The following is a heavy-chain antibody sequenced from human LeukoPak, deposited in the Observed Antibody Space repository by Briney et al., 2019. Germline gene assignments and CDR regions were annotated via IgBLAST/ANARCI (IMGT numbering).Heavy chain of an antibody. D-gene: IGHD2-21*02. CDR3: ARGGFYCGGDCYVDY. V-gene: IGHV4-34*01. J-gene: IGHJ4*02. CDR2: INHSGST. Sequence: TPETLSLTCAVYVGSFSPYYWSWIRQPPGKGLEWIGEINHSGSTNYNPSLKSRVTISVDTSKNQFSLRLSSVTAADTAVYYCARGGFYCGGDCYVDYWGQGTLVTVSS. CDR1: VGSFSPYY.